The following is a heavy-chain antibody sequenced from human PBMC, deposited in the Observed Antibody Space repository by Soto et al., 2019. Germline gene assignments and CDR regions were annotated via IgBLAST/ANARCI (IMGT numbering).Heavy chain of an antibody. D-gene: IGHD3-3*01. V-gene: IGHV3-23*01. Sequence: GGSLRLSCAASGFTFSSYAMSWVRQAPGKGLEWVSAISGSGGSTYYADSVKGRFTISRDNSKNTLYLQMNSLRAEDTAVYYCAKDHRNTIFGVVIIPFDPWGQGTLVTVSS. CDR1: GFTFSSYA. J-gene: IGHJ5*02. CDR3: AKDHRNTIFGVVIIPFDP. CDR2: ISGSGGST.